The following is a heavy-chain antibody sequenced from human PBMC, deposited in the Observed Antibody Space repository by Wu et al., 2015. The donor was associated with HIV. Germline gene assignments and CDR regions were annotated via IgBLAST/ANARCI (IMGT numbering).Heavy chain of an antibody. CDR2: MNPNSGNT. D-gene: IGHD3-10*01. Sequence: QVQLVQSGAEVKKPGASVKVSCKASGYTFTSYDINWVRQATGQGLEWMGWMNPNSGNTGYAQKFQGRVTMTRNTSISTAYMELSSLRSEDTAVYYCARSPNYYGSGRAWFDPWGQGTLVTVSS. CDR3: ARSPNYYGSGRAWFDP. V-gene: IGHV1-8*01. J-gene: IGHJ5*02. CDR1: GYTFTSYD.